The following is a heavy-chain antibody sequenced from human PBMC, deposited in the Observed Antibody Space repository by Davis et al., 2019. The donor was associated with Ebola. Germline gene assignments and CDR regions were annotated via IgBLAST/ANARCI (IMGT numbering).Heavy chain of an antibody. CDR3: ARVVGAADY. V-gene: IGHV4-39*01. D-gene: IGHD1-26*01. CDR2: IYYSGST. Sequence: MPSETLSLTCTVSGGSISSSSYYWGWFRQPPGKGLEWIGSIYYSGSTYYNPSLKSRVTISVDTSKNQFSLKLSSVTAADTAVYYCARVVGAADYWGQGTLVTVSS. CDR1: GGSISSSSYY. J-gene: IGHJ4*02.